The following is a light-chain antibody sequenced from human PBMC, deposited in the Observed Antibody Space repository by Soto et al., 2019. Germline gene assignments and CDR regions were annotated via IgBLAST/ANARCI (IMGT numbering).Light chain of an antibody. CDR3: SSYTTSSTWV. J-gene: IGLJ3*02. CDR2: EVS. V-gene: IGLV2-14*01. Sequence: QSVLTQPASVSGSPGQSITISCTGTSSDVGDYNFVSWYQQHPGKAPKLMIYEVSNRPSGVSNRFSGSKSANTASLTISGLQAEDEADYYCSSYTTSSTWVFCGGTKVTVL. CDR1: SSDVGDYNF.